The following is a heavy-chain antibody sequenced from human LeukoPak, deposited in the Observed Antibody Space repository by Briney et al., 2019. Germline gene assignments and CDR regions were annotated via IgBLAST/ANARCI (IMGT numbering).Heavy chain of an antibody. CDR1: GGSISNTNW. D-gene: IGHD3-3*02. CDR3: TRRDSIDSDFDY. CDR2: IYSGGST. V-gene: IGHV3-66*01. Sequence: PSETLSLTCGVSGGSISNTNWWRWLRQPPGQGLEWVSVIYSGGSTYYADSVKGRFTISRDNSKNTLYLQMNSLRAEDSAVYYCTRRDSIDSDFDYWGQGTLVTVSS. J-gene: IGHJ4*02.